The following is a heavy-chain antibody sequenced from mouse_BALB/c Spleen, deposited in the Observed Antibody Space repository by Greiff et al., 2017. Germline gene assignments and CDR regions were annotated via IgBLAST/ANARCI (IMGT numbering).Heavy chain of an antibody. CDR2: IYPGSGST. CDR1: GYNFTSYW. J-gene: IGHJ4*01. CDR3: ARWLRGPMDY. V-gene: IGHV1-55*01. Sequence: QVQLQQPGAELVKPGTSVKLSCTASGYNFTSYWINWVKLRPGQGLEWIGDIYPGSGSTNYNEKFKSKATLTVDTSSSTAYMQLSSLASEDSALYSCARWLRGPMDYWGQGTSVTVSA. D-gene: IGHD2-2*01.